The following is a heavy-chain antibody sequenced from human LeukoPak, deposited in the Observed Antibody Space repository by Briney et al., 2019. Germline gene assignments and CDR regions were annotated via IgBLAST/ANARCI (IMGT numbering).Heavy chain of an antibody. CDR3: AKGNIYYDSSGYYYVEYFQH. V-gene: IGHV3-30*18. D-gene: IGHD3-22*01. CDR1: GFTFSSYA. CDR2: VSVDGSNN. J-gene: IGHJ1*01. Sequence: GGSLRLSCAASGFTFSSYAMHWVRQAPGKGLEGVAVVSVDGSNNYSADSVKGRFTISRDNSKNTLYLQMNSLRAEDTAVYYCAKGNIYYDSSGYYYVEYFQHWGQGTLVTVSS.